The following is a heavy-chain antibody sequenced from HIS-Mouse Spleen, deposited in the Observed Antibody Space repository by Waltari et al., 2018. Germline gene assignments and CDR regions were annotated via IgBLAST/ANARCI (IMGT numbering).Heavy chain of an antibody. J-gene: IGHJ2*01. V-gene: IGHV4-39*07. CDR1: GGSISSSSYY. D-gene: IGHD6-13*01. CDR3: AREIPYSSSWYDWYFDL. CDR2: IYYSGST. Sequence: HLQLQESVPGLVKPSETLSLTCTVSGGSISSSSYYWGWIRQPPGKGLEWIGSIYYSGSTYYNPSLKSRVTISVDTSKNQFSLKLSSVTAADTAVYYCAREIPYSSSWYDWYFDLWGRGTLVTVSS.